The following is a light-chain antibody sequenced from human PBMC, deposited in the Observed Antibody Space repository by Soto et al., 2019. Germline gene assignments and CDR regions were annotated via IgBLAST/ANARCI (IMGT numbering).Light chain of an antibody. J-gene: IGKJ1*01. CDR1: QSVGYH. V-gene: IGKV3-11*01. CDR2: DAS. CDR3: QQRSNWPRT. Sequence: EIVLTQSPATLSLSPGERPTLSCRASQSVGYHLAWYQQKPGQAPRLLIYDASNRATGIPARFSGSGSGTDFTLTISSLEPEDFAVYYCQQRSNWPRTFGQGTKV.